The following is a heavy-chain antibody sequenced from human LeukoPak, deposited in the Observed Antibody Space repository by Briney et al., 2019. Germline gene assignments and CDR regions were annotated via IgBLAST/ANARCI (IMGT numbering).Heavy chain of an antibody. Sequence: SETLSLTCIVSGGSISSSDYYWGWIRQPPGKGLEWIGSIYYGGSTYYNPSLTRRDTISVDTSMTQFSLKLSFVTTADTPVYYCARSLAYCSGGSCTRGYNWFDPWGQGTLVTVPS. D-gene: IGHD2-15*01. CDR2: IYYGGST. CDR1: GGSISSSDYY. CDR3: ARSLAYCSGGSCTRGYNWFDP. J-gene: IGHJ5*02. V-gene: IGHV4-39*01.